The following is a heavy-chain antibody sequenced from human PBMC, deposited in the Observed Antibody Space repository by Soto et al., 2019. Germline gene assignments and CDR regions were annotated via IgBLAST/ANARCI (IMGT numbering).Heavy chain of an antibody. CDR3: AKQAPYSNSWYEIDH. CDR1: GFTFSSYG. V-gene: IGHV3-23*01. D-gene: IGHD6-13*01. CDR2: ISGSGDST. J-gene: IGHJ4*02. Sequence: EVQLLESGGGLVQPGGSLRLSCAASGFTFSSYGINWVRQAPGKGLEWVSGISGSGDSTHYADSVKGRFTISRDNSKNTLYLQMNSLRAEDTGVYYCAKQAPYSNSWYEIDHGGQGPLVTVS.